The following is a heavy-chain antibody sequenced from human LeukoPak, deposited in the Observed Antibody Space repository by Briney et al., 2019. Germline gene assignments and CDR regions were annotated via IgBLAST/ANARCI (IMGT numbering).Heavy chain of an antibody. Sequence: VASVKVSCKTSGYTFSRFGISWVRQAPGQGLEWMGWITTYNGNTHYAQKLQGRVTMTTETSTSTAYMDLRGLRSDDTAVYYCARDWGWLQLGDDGFDIWGQGTMVTVSS. J-gene: IGHJ3*02. CDR3: ARDWGWLQLGDDGFDI. CDR1: GYTFSRFG. D-gene: IGHD5-24*01. CDR2: ITTYNGNT. V-gene: IGHV1-18*01.